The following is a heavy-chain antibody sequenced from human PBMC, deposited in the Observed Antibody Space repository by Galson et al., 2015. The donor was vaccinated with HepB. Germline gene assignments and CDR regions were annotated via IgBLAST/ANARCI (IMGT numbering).Heavy chain of an antibody. V-gene: IGHV3-49*03. CDR3: AKDRHRGGNVFDY. J-gene: IGHJ4*02. D-gene: IGHD2-15*01. Sequence: SLRLSCAASGFTFGDYAMSWFRQAPGKGLEWVGSIRSKGYGGTTEYAASVKGRFTISRDNSENTLYLQMNSLRAEDTAVYYCAKDRHRGGNVFDYWGQGTLVTVSS. CDR2: IRSKGYGGTT. CDR1: GFTFGDYA.